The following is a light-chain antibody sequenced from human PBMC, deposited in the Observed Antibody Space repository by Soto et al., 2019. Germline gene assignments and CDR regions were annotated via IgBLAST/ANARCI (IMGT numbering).Light chain of an antibody. CDR2: DAS. Sequence: DIQMTQSPSTLSASVGDRVTITCRASQSISSWLAWYQQKPGKAPKLLIYDASSLESGVPSRFSGSGSGTEFTLTISSLQTDDFATYYCQQYNSLFGTFGQGTKVEIK. J-gene: IGKJ1*01. V-gene: IGKV1-5*01. CDR1: QSISSW. CDR3: QQYNSLFGT.